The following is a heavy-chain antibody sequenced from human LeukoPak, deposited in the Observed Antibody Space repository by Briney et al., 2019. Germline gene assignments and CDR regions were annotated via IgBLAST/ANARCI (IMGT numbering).Heavy chain of an antibody. CDR3: AGLVGRYSSGLYYYYFDY. CDR2: MYLSGTT. V-gene: IGHV4-4*03. J-gene: IGHJ4*02. D-gene: IGHD3-22*01. CDR1: GDSINSLDL. Sequence: PETLSLTCTVSGDSINSLDLWSWVRQPPGKGLEWIGEMYLSGTTHSNPSVKSRVTISIDKSKNQFFLNLSSVTAADTAVYYCAGLVGRYSSGLYYYYFDYWGQGTLVTVSS.